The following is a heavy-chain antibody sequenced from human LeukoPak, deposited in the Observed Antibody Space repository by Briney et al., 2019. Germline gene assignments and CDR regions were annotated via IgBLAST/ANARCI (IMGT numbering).Heavy chain of an antibody. J-gene: IGHJ4*02. CDR3: TRVGLAAAGDY. V-gene: IGHV3-7*05. CDR1: GFTFSSYW. Sequence: GGSLRLSCVASGFTFSSYWMTWVRQAPGKGLEGVANIKRDGSEKYFVDSVKGRFTISRDNAKNSLYLQMNSLRAEDTAVYYCTRVGLAAAGDYWGQGTLVTVSS. D-gene: IGHD6-13*01. CDR2: IKRDGSEK.